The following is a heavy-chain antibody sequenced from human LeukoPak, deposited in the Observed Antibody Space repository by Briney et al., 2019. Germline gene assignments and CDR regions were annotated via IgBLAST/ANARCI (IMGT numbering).Heavy chain of an antibody. CDR2: IIPIFGTA. Sequence: SVKVSCKASGGTFSSYAISWVRQAPGQGLEWMGGIIPIFGTANCAQKFQGRVTITTDESTSTAYMELSSLRSGDTAVYYCARGRLTPGYRFDYWGQGTLVTVSS. J-gene: IGHJ4*02. CDR1: GGTFSSYA. CDR3: ARGRLTPGYRFDY. D-gene: IGHD6-13*01. V-gene: IGHV1-69*05.